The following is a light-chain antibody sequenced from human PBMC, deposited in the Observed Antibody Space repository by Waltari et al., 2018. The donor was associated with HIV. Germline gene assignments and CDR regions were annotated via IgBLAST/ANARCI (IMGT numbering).Light chain of an antibody. V-gene: IGLV2-8*01. CDR1: SSDVGGYNY. CDR3: SLYAGSNSRWV. Sequence: QSALTQPPSASGSPGQSVTISCTGTSSDVGGYNYVSWYQQHPGKAPKLMIDEVSKRPSGVPDRCSGSKSGSTASLTVSGLQAEDEADYYCSLYAGSNSRWVCGGGTKLTVL. J-gene: IGLJ3*02. CDR2: EVS.